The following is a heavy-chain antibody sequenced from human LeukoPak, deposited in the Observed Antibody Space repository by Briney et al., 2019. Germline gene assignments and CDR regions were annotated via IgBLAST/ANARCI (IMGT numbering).Heavy chain of an antibody. CDR2: ISYTGST. J-gene: IGHJ5*02. Sequence: SETLSLTCTVSGGSVRSGSYYWSWIRQPPGKGLEWIGYISYTGSTNYNPSLKSRDTISVDTSKNQFSLKLSSVTAADTAVYYCASLYCSRTSCYFLDPWGQGTLVTVSS. V-gene: IGHV4-61*01. CDR1: GGSVRSGSYY. D-gene: IGHD2-2*01. CDR3: ASLYCSRTSCYFLDP.